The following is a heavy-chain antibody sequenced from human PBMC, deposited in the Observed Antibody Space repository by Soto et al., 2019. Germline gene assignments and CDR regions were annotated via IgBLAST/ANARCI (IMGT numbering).Heavy chain of an antibody. CDR1: GGSISSYY. V-gene: IGHV4-59*01. J-gene: IGHJ6*02. Sequence: QVQLRESGPGLVKPSETLSLTCTVSGGSISSYYWSWIRQPPGKGLEWIGYIYYSGSTNYNPSLKSRVTISVDTSKNQFSLKLSSVTAADTAVYYCARGGPDHYYYYGMDVWGQGTTVTVSS. CDR3: ARGGPDHYYYYGMDV. CDR2: IYYSGST. D-gene: IGHD3-16*01.